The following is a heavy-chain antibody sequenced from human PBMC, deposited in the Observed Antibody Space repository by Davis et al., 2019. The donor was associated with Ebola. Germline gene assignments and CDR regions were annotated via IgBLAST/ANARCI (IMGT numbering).Heavy chain of an antibody. CDR3: AMGLGQLWSH. CDR1: GFTVSNQY. V-gene: IGHV3-53*01. J-gene: IGHJ4*02. Sequence: PGGSLRLSCAASGFTVSNQYMSWVRQAPGKGLEWLAVIYHGGDSYYADSVRGRFTISRDNSKNTLYLQMNSLRAEDTAVYYCAMGLGQLWSHWGQGTLVTVAS. CDR2: IYHGGDS. D-gene: IGHD5-18*01.